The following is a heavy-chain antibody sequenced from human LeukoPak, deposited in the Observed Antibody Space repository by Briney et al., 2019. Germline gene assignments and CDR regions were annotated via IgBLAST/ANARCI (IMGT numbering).Heavy chain of an antibody. CDR1: GFTFSSYE. CDR2: ISSSGSTI. CDR3: ARSGYSYGYSFDY. Sequence: PGGSLRLSCAASGFTFSSYEMNWVRQAPGKGLEWVSYISSSGSTIYYADSVKGRFTISRDNAKNSLYLQMNSLRAEDTAVYYCARSGYSYGYSFDYWGQGTLVTVSS. D-gene: IGHD5-18*01. J-gene: IGHJ4*02. V-gene: IGHV3-48*03.